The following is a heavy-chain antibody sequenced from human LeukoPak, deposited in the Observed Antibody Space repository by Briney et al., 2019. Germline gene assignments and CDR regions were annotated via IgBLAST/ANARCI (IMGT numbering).Heavy chain of an antibody. J-gene: IGHJ4*02. CDR1: GFTFSSFR. CDR3: ARVIGSYGDSAY. D-gene: IGHD4-17*01. V-gene: IGHV3-48*04. Sequence: GGSLRLSCAVSGFTFSSFRMNWVRQAPGKGLEWISYISSSSSSTYYADSVKGRFTISRDNAKNSLYLQMNSLRAEDTAVYYCARVIGSYGDSAYWGQGTLVTVSS. CDR2: ISSSSSST.